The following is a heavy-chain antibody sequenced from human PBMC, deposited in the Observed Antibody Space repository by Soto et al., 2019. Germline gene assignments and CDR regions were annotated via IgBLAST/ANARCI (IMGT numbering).Heavy chain of an antibody. V-gene: IGHV3-23*01. D-gene: IGHD2-15*01. Sequence: PGGSLRLSCAASGFTFSSYAMSWVRQAPGKGLAWVSAISGSGGSTYYADSVKGRFTISRDNSKNTLYLQMNSLRAEDTAVYYCAKAGLVVVVAATLDYWGQGTLVTVSS. J-gene: IGHJ4*02. CDR1: GFTFSSYA. CDR3: AKAGLVVVVAATLDY. CDR2: ISGSGGST.